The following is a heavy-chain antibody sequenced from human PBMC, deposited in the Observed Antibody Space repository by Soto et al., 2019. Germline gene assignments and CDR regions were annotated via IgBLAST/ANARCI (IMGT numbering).Heavy chain of an antibody. CDR1: GYTFTSHG. Sequence: ASVTVSCTASGYTFTSHGISWVRQAPGQGLEWMGWISAYNGNTNYAQKLQGRVTMTTDTSTSTVYMELRSLRSDDTAVYYCARENPPDVWGQGTTVTVS. V-gene: IGHV1-18*04. J-gene: IGHJ6*02. CDR3: ARENPPDV. CDR2: ISAYNGNT.